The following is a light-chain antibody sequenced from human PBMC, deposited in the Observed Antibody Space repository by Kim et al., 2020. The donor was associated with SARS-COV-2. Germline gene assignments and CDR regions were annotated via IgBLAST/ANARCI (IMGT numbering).Light chain of an antibody. CDR2: EVN. J-gene: IGLJ1*01. CDR1: SNDIGGFEH. V-gene: IGLV2-8*01. Sequence: TISCTGTSNDIGGFEHVSWYQKHPSEDPKLRIYEVNKRPSGVPDRFSGSKSGNTASLTVSGLQADDEADYFCSSFATSDIYYVFGTGTKVTVL. CDR3: SSFATSDIYYV.